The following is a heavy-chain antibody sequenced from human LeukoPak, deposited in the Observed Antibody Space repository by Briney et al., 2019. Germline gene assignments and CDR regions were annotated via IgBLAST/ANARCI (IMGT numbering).Heavy chain of an antibody. V-gene: IGHV3-23*01. CDR1: GFTFSSYS. J-gene: IGHJ3*01. CDR2: IRNSGGVT. D-gene: IGHD5-24*01. Sequence: PGGSLRLSCAASGFTFSSYSMTWVRQAPGKGLEWVSGIRNSGGVTVYADSVKGRFTISRDNSKNTLSLQMNSLRVEDTAIYYCAKDIQLSTWGLGTMVTVSS. CDR3: AKDIQLST.